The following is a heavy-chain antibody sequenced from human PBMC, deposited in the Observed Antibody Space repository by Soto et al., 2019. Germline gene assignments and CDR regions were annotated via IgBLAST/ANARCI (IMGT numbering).Heavy chain of an antibody. CDR3: WGQRAAHTGGGT. CDR2: IHPSGDT. V-gene: IGHV4-34*01. CDR1: SGSFSTYY. Sequence: PSETLSLTCAVDSGSFSTYYCSWTRQPPGKGLEWIGEIHPSGDTDYNPSLSNRVTISLDTSKNQFSLKLTSVTAADTAGYFCWGQRAAHTGGGTWGQGTLVTVAS. J-gene: IGHJ5*02. D-gene: IGHD2-15*01.